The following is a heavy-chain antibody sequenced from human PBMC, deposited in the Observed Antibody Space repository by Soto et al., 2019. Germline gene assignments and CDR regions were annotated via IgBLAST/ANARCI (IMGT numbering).Heavy chain of an antibody. Sequence: QVQLQESGPGLVKPSETLSLTCTVSGGSISSYYWSWIRQPPGQGLEWIGYISYSGSTNYNSSLTSRVTISVDTSKNQFSLKLSSVAAADTAVYDCARDGDIVGAFDYWGQGTLVTVSS. V-gene: IGHV4-59*01. J-gene: IGHJ4*02. D-gene: IGHD1-26*01. CDR3: ARDGDIVGAFDY. CDR2: ISYSGST. CDR1: GGSISSYY.